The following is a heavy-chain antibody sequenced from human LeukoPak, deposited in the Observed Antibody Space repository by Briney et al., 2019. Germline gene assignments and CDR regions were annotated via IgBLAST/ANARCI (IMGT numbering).Heavy chain of an antibody. Sequence: GGSLRLSCAASGFTFSSYAMHWVRQAPGKGLEWVAVISYDGSNKYYADSVKGRFTISRDNSKNTLYLQMNSLRAEDTAVYYCARGPLPVYDFWSGYYPEYFQHWGQGTLVTVSS. D-gene: IGHD3-3*01. J-gene: IGHJ1*01. V-gene: IGHV3-30-3*01. CDR1: GFTFSSYA. CDR2: ISYDGSNK. CDR3: ARGPLPVYDFWSGYYPEYFQH.